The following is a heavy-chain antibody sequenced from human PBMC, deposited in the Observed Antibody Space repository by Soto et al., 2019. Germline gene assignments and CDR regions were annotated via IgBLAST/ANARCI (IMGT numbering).Heavy chain of an antibody. CDR2: ISAYNGNT. CDR3: ARDYIVVVPAATAGDYYYGMDV. V-gene: IGHV1-18*01. Sequence: ASVKVSCKASGYTFTSYGISWVRQAPGQGLEWMGWISAYNGNTNYAQKLQGRVTMTTDTSTSTAYMELRSLRSDDTAVYYCARDYIVVVPAATAGDYYYGMDVWGQGTTVTVSS. J-gene: IGHJ6*02. D-gene: IGHD2-2*01. CDR1: GYTFTSYG.